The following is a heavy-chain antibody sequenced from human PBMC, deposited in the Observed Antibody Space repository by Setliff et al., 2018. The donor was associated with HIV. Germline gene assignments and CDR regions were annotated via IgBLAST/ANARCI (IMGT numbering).Heavy chain of an antibody. D-gene: IGHD2-2*01. J-gene: IGHJ4*02. CDR2: ISDSGGST. CDR3: ARRAYCSSTTCFDN. CDR1: GFTFSSYM. Sequence: PGGSLRLSCAAFGFTFSSYMMNWVRQAPGKGLEWVSGISDSGGSTYYADSLKGRFTIYRDTSTNRLYLQMDSRRAEDTAVYYCARRAYCSSTTCFDNWGQGTLVTISS. V-gene: IGHV3-23*01.